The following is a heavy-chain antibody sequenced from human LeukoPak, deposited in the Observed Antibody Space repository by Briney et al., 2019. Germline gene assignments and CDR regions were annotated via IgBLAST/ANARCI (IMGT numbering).Heavy chain of an antibody. CDR3: AREPPGIAVR. D-gene: IGHD6-19*01. Sequence: SQTLSLTCTVSGGSISSGGYYWSWIRQHPGKDLEWIGYIYYSGSTYYNPSLKSRVTISVDTSKNQFSLKLSSVTAADTAVYYCAREPPGIAVRWGQGTLVTVSS. CDR2: IYYSGST. CDR1: GGSISSGGYY. V-gene: IGHV4-31*03. J-gene: IGHJ4*02.